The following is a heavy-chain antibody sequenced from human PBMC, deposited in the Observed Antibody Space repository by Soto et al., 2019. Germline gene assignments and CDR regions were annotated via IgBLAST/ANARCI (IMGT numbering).Heavy chain of an antibody. CDR2: ISWKSGSI. J-gene: IGHJ6*02. CDR1: GFSFDDYA. D-gene: IGHD2-21*02. V-gene: IGHV3-9*01. CDR3: AKSTGGTANGMDV. Sequence: EVQLVESGGGLVQPGRSLRLSCAASGFSFDDYAMHWVRQAPGKGLEWVSGISWKSGSIGYADSVKGRFTISRDNAKNSLYLQMNSLRGDDTALYYCAKSTGGTANGMDVWGQGTTVAASS.